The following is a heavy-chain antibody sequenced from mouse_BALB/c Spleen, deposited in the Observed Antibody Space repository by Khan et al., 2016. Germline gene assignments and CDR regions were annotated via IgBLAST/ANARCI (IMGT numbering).Heavy chain of an antibody. CDR3: ASAWYFDY. Sequence: EVQLQESGPGLVKPSQSLSLTCSVTGYSITSGYYWNWIRQFPGNKLEWMGYISYDGSNNYNPSLKNRISITRDTSKNQSFLKLNSVTTEDTATYYCASAWYFDYWGPGTPLPVSS. CDR2: ISYDGSN. V-gene: IGHV3-6*02. J-gene: IGHJ2*01. CDR1: GYSITSGYY.